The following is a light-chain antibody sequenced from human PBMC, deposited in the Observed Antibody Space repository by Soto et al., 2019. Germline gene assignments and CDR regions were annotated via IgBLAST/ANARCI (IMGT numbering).Light chain of an antibody. CDR2: DAS. CDR3: QQRSDWPVT. J-gene: IGKJ5*01. V-gene: IGKV3-11*01. CDR1: QSVSRY. Sequence: EIVLTQSPATLSLSPGERATLSCRASQSVSRYLVWYQQKLGQAPRPLIHDASNRATGIPARFSGSGSGTDFTLTISSLEPEDFAVYYCQQRSDWPVTFGQGTRLEIK.